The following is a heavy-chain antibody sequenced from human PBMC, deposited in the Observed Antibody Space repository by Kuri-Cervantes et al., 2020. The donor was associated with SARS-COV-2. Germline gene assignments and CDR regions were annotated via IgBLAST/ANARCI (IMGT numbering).Heavy chain of an antibody. CDR3: ASLPGIAAAGGYGMDV. Sequence: SETLSLTCTASGGSISSYYWSWIRQPPGKGLEWIGYIYYSGSTNYNPSLKSRVTISVDTSKNQFSLKLSSVTAADTAVYYCASLPGIAAAGGYGMDVWGQGTTVTVSS. CDR2: IYYSGST. D-gene: IGHD6-13*01. CDR1: GGSISSYY. J-gene: IGHJ6*02. V-gene: IGHV4-59*08.